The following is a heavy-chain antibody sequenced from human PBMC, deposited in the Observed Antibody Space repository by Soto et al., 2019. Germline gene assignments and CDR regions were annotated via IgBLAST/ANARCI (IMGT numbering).Heavy chain of an antibody. V-gene: IGHV1-46*01. D-gene: IGHD5-12*01. CDR3: ARDESGYDGGPHAFDI. Sequence: GASVKVSGKASGYTFTSYYMHWVRQAPGQGLEWMGIINPSGGSTSYAQKFQGRVTMTRDTSTSTVYMELSSLRSEDTAVYYCARDESGYDGGPHAFDIWGQGTMVTVSS. CDR2: INPSGGST. CDR1: GYTFTSYY. J-gene: IGHJ3*02.